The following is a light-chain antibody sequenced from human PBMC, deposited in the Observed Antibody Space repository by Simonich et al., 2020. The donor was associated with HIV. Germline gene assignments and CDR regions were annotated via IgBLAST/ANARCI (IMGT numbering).Light chain of an antibody. J-gene: IGKJ1*01. V-gene: IGKV1-39*01. CDR1: QYISSY. Sequence: DIQMTQSPSSLSASVGDRVTITCRATQYISSYLNWYQQKPGKAPKLLISAASSLQSGVPSRFSGSGAGTDFTLTIRSLQPEDFATYHCQQTNSFPRTFGQGTKVEIK. CDR2: AAS. CDR3: QQTNSFPRT.